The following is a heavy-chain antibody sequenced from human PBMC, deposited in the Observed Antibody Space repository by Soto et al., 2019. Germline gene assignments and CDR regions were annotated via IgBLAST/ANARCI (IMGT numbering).Heavy chain of an antibody. Sequence: ASVKVSCKASGYTFTSYDINWVRQATGQGLEWMGWMNPNSGNTGYAQKFQGGVTMTRNTSISTAYMELSSLRSEDTAGYYCARGVLRSQRDVKYYFDACGQGALVTV. CDR1: GYTFTSYD. V-gene: IGHV1-8*01. D-gene: IGHD4-17*01. CDR2: MNPNSGNT. CDR3: ARGVLRSQRDVKYYFDA. J-gene: IGHJ4*02.